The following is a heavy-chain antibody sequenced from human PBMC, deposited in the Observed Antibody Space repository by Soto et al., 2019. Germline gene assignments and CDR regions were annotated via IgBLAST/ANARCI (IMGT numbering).Heavy chain of an antibody. D-gene: IGHD2-8*01. CDR2: ISGNSGKT. V-gene: IGHV3-23*01. Sequence: GGSLRLSCTASGVTFSSYAMSWVRQAPGKELEWVSTISGNSGKTNYAESVKGRFSISRDNSKNTVHLQLDSLRAEDTAVYFCAKLGFVLMELYYFHQWGHGTLVTVSS. J-gene: IGHJ4*01. CDR1: GVTFSSYA. CDR3: AKLGFVLMELYYFHQ.